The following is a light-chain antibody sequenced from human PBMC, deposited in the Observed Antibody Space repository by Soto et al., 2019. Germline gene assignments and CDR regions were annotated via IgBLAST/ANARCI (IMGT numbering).Light chain of an antibody. Sequence: QSVLTQPPSVSGAPGQMVTISCTGSSPNIGAGYDVHWYQQLPGTAPKLLIYGNSNRPSGVPDRFSGSKSGTSASLAITGLQAEDEADYYCQSYDSSLSDSYVFGNGTKVTVL. CDR3: QSYDSSLSDSYV. J-gene: IGLJ1*01. CDR1: SPNIGAGYD. CDR2: GNS. V-gene: IGLV1-40*01.